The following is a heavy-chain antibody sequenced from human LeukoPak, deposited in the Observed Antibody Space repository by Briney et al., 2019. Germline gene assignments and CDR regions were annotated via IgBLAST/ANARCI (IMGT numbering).Heavy chain of an antibody. Sequence: ASVKVSCKASGYTFTGYYMHWVRQAPGQGLEWMGWINPYSGGTNYAQKFQGRVTMTRDTSISTAYMELSRLRSDDTAVYYCARGGYSNYEVYFDYWGQGTLVTVSS. D-gene: IGHD4-11*01. CDR3: ARGGYSNYEVYFDY. J-gene: IGHJ4*02. V-gene: IGHV1-2*02. CDR1: GYTFTGYY. CDR2: INPYSGGT.